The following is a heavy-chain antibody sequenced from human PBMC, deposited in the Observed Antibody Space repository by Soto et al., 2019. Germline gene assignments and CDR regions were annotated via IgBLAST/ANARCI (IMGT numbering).Heavy chain of an antibody. CDR1: GHSLTDLS. Sequence: ASVKVSCKVAGHSLTDLSRHGVRQGPGRGLEWLGGFDPEEGEIIYAQNFQGRIRLTEETSTDTSFMELNSLKSEDTAIYYCATKRTTYVYDCEPWGQGTLVNVSS. CDR3: ATKRTTYVYDCEP. D-gene: IGHD3-3*01. V-gene: IGHV1-24*01. J-gene: IGHJ5*02. CDR2: FDPEEGEI.